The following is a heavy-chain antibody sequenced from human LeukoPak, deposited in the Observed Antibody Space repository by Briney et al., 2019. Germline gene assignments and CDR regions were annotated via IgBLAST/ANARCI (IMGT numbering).Heavy chain of an antibody. D-gene: IGHD3-10*01. Sequence: PSETLSLTCTVSGGSISSYYWSWIRQPPGKGLEWIGYIYYSGSTNYNPSLKSRVTISVDTSKNQFSLKLSSVTAADTAVYYCARHSITMVRGVISDWFDPWGQGTLATVSS. J-gene: IGHJ5*02. CDR1: GGSISSYY. V-gene: IGHV4-59*08. CDR2: IYYSGST. CDR3: ARHSITMVRGVISDWFDP.